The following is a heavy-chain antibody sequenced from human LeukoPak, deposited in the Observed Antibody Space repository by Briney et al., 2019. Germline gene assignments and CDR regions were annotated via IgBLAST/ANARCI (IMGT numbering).Heavy chain of an antibody. J-gene: IGHJ5*02. CDR2: IYSDGVT. V-gene: IGHV3-NL1*01. CDR3: ARDRAEGKTWVEFDP. CDR1: GFTFSSYG. Sequence: LSGRSLRLSCAASGFTFSSYGMHWVRQAPGKGLAWVSLIYSDGVTQYADSVKGRFTISRDNSKNTLYLQMNSLRDEDTAVYFCARDRAEGKTWVEFDPWGQGTLVTVSS.